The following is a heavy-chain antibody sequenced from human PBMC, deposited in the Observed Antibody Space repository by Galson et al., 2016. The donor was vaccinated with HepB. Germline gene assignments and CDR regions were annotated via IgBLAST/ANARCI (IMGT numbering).Heavy chain of an antibody. CDR1: GYTVTTYA. Sequence: SVKVSCKASGYTVTTYAMNWVRQAPGQGLEWMGWINTNTGKSTYAQGFTGRFVFSLDTSVTTTYLQISGLQAEDTAVYYCARDMGYCSSTSCYVTAFDMWGQGTMITVSA. CDR3: ARDMGYCSSTSCYVTAFDM. J-gene: IGHJ3*02. V-gene: IGHV7-4-1*02. D-gene: IGHD2-2*01. CDR2: INTNTGKS.